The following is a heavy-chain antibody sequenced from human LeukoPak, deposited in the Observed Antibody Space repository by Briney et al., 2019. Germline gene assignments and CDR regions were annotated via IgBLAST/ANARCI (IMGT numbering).Heavy chain of an antibody. CDR1: GGSISSSSYY. V-gene: IGHV4-39*01. J-gene: IGHJ4*02. Sequence: SETLSLTCTVSGGSISSSSYYWGWIRQPPGTGLEWIGSIYYSGSTCYNPSLKSRVTISVDTSKNQFSLKLSSVTAADTAVYYCASSPYYYDSSGPGSLFDYWGQGTLVTVSS. D-gene: IGHD3-22*01. CDR2: IYYSGST. CDR3: ASSPYYYDSSGPGSLFDY.